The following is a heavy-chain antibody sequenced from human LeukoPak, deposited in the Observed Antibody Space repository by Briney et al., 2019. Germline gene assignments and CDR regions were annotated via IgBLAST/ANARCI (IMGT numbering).Heavy chain of an antibody. J-gene: IGHJ5*02. Sequence: ASVKVSCKASGYIFTNYGITWVRQAPGQGLEWMGGISADNGDTKYAQKVQGRVTMTTDTSTSTAYMELRSLRSDDTAVYYCARDGYKETLSFDPWGQGTLVTVSS. D-gene: IGHD5-24*01. CDR3: ARDGYKETLSFDP. CDR2: ISADNGDT. V-gene: IGHV1-18*01. CDR1: GYIFTNYG.